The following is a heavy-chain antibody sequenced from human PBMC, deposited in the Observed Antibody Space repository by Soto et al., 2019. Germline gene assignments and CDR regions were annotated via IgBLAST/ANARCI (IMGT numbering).Heavy chain of an antibody. D-gene: IGHD4-17*01. J-gene: IGHJ4*02. CDR3: AGTSDDYGDYVGY. V-gene: IGHV1-18*01. CDR1: GYTFTSYG. CDR2: ISAYNGNT. Sequence: QVQLVQSGAEVKKPGASVKVSCKASGYTFTSYGISWVRQAPGQGLEWRGWISAYNGNTNYEQKLQGRVTITTDTSTSTAYMALRSLRCDDTAVYSCAGTSDDYGDYVGYWGQGNLVTVSS.